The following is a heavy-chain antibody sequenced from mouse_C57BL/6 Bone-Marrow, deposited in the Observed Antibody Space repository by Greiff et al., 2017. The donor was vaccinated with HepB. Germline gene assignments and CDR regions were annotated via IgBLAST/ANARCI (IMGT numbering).Heavy chain of an antibody. CDR1: GYAFSSSW. J-gene: IGHJ3*01. CDR3: ARDYGRAY. D-gene: IGHD1-1*01. Sequence: VKVVESGPELVKPGASVKISCKASGYAFSSSWMNWVKQRPGKGLEWIGRIYPGDGDTNYNGKFKGKATLTADKSSSTAYMQLSSLTSEDSAVYFCARDYGRAYWGQGTLVTVSA. V-gene: IGHV1-82*01. CDR2: IYPGDGDT.